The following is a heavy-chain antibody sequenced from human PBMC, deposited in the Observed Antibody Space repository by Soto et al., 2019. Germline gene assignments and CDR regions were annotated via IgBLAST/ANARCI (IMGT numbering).Heavy chain of an antibody. J-gene: IGHJ3*02. CDR2: MNPNSGNT. Sequence: ASVKVSCKASGYTFTSYDINWVRQATGQGLAWMGWMNPNSGNTGYAQKFQGRVTMTRNTSISTAYMELSSLRSEDTAVYSGASYHYYGSGSYDAFDIWGQGTMVTVSS. D-gene: IGHD3-10*01. CDR3: ASYHYYGSGSYDAFDI. CDR1: GYTFTSYD. V-gene: IGHV1-8*01.